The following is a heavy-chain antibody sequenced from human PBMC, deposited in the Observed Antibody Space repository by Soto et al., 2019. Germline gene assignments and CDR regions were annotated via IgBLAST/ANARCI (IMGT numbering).Heavy chain of an antibody. J-gene: IGHJ6*02. CDR1: GFTFSSYS. CDR3: ARDLKRITMIVYGMDV. CDR2: ISSSSSYI. V-gene: IGHV3-21*01. D-gene: IGHD3-22*01. Sequence: EVQLVESGGGLVKPGGSLRLSCAASGFTFSSYSMNWVRQAPGKGLEWVSSISSSSSYIYYADSVKGRFTISRDNAKNSLYLQMNSLRAEETAVYYCARDLKRITMIVYGMDVWGQGNTVTVSS.